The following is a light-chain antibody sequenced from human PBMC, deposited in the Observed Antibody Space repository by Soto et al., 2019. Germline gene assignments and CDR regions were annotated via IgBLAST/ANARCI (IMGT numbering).Light chain of an antibody. CDR1: QSVSTRY. Sequence: ESMLTQSPGTLSLSPGERATLSCRASQSVSTRYLAWYQQKPGQAPRLLIYGASIRAAGIPDRFSGSGSGTEVTLIISRLGPEDFAVYYCHQFGSSPLAFTFGQGTKLEI. CDR2: GAS. CDR3: HQFGSSPLAFT. J-gene: IGKJ2*01. V-gene: IGKV3-20*01.